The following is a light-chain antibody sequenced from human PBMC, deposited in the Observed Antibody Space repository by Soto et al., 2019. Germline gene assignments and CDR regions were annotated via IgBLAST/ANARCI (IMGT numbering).Light chain of an antibody. V-gene: IGKV1-5*03. CDR3: QQYNSYSCT. CDR1: QSISSW. J-gene: IGKJ1*01. Sequence: DIQMTQSPSTLSASVGDRVTITCRASQSISSWLAWYQQKPGKAPKLLIYKASSLESGVPSRFSGSGSGTEFTLTIISLQPDDFATYYCQQYNSYSCTFGQGTKVDIK. CDR2: KAS.